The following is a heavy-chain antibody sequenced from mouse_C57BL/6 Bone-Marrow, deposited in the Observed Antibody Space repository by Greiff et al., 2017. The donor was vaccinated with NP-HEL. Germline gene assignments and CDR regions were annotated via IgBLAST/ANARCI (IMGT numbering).Heavy chain of an antibody. Sequence: VQLQQSGPGLVAPSQSLSITCTVSGFSLTSYAISWVRQPPGKGLEWLGVIWTGGGTNYNSALKSRLSISKDNSKSQVFLKINSLQTDDTARYYCARKEGLPYYYAMDYWGQGTSVTVSS. J-gene: IGHJ4*01. CDR3: ARKEGLPYYYAMDY. CDR1: GFSLTSYA. D-gene: IGHD2-4*01. CDR2: IWTGGGT. V-gene: IGHV2-9-1*01.